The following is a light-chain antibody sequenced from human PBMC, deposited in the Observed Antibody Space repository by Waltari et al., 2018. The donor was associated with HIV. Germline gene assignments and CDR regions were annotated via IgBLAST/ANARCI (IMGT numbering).Light chain of an antibody. J-gene: IGLJ3*02. V-gene: IGLV1-47*01. CDR2: RNT. Sequence: QSVLTQPPSASGTPGQRVTISCSGGSFNIGSNYVYWYQQFPGTAPRLLIYRNTLRPSGVPDRFSGSKSATSASLAISGLRSEDGADYFCAAWDDSVSGRVFGGGTKLTVL. CDR1: SFNIGSNY. CDR3: AAWDDSVSGRV.